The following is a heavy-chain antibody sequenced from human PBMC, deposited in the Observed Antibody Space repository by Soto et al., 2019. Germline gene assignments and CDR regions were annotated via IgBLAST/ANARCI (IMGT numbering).Heavy chain of an antibody. Sequence: SETLSLTCSVSGASTSKYHYSWIRQSPGKGLEWIGYVYHRGTTYYTPSLKSRVNMSVDTSTNEFYLNLKSVTAADTAVYYCALGGYNYGRPFDFWGQGTLVTVSS. J-gene: IGHJ4*02. V-gene: IGHV4-59*01. D-gene: IGHD5-18*01. CDR2: VYHRGTT. CDR1: GASTSKYH. CDR3: ALGGYNYGRPFDF.